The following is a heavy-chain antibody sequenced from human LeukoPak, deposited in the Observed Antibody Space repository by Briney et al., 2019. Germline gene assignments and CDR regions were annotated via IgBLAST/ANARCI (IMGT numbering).Heavy chain of an antibody. CDR1: GGSISTYY. J-gene: IGHJ4*02. Sequence: PSETLSLTCTVSGGSISTYYWSWIRQPPGKGLEWLGYIYYTGSTNYNPSLKSRVTISVDTSKNQFSLKLSSVTAADTAVYYCARVGRPVTTVTTIDYWGQGTLVTVSS. CDR3: ARVGRPVTTVTTIDY. V-gene: IGHV4-59*01. D-gene: IGHD4-17*01. CDR2: IYYTGST.